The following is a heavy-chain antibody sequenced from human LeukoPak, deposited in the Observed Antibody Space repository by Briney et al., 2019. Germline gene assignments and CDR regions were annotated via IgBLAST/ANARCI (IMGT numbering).Heavy chain of an antibody. Sequence: SETLSLTCAVYGGSFSGYYWSWIRQPPGKGLEWIGEINHSGSTNYNPSLKRRVTISVDTSKNQFSLKLSSVTAADTAVYYCARGGSEIQGPNDAFDIWGQGTMVTVSS. CDR1: GGSFSGYY. V-gene: IGHV4-34*01. D-gene: IGHD3-10*01. CDR3: ARGGSEIQGPNDAFDI. CDR2: INHSGST. J-gene: IGHJ3*02.